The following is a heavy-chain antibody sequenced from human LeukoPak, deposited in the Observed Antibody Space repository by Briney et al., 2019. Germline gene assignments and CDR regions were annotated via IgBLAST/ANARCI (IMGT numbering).Heavy chain of an antibody. V-gene: IGHV3-15*01. CDR3: TTDPGGIAVAQGPYYYYMDV. Sequence: PGGSLRLSCAASGFTFSNAWMSWVRQAPGKGLEWVGRIKSKTDGGTTAYAAPVKGRFTISRDDSKNTLYLQMNSLKTEDTAVYYCTTDPGGIAVAQGPYYYYMDVWGKGTTVTISS. CDR2: IKSKTDGGTT. D-gene: IGHD6-19*01. CDR1: GFTFSNAW. J-gene: IGHJ6*03.